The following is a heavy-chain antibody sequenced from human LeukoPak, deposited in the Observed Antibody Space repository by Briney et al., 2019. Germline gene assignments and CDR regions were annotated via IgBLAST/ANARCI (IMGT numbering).Heavy chain of an antibody. Sequence: GESLKLSCAASGFTFSGSAMHWVRQASGKGLEWVGRIRSKANSYATAYAASVKGRFTISRDDSKNTAYLQMNSLKTEDTAVYYCGTWTTVASYFDYWGQGALVTVSS. V-gene: IGHV3-73*01. CDR1: GFTFSGSA. D-gene: IGHD4-17*01. CDR3: GTWTTVASYFDY. CDR2: IRSKANSYAT. J-gene: IGHJ4*02.